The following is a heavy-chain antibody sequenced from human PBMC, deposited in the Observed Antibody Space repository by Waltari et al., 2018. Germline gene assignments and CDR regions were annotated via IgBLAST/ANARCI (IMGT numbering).Heavy chain of an antibody. CDR3: ARAAAPGKGAHWFDP. V-gene: IGHV1-8*01. J-gene: IGHJ5*02. Sequence: QVQLVQSGAEVKKPGASVTVSCQASGYTFTNYDINWVRQAAGQGPEWMGWMNPNSGNTGFAQRFQDRLIMTTNTSITTAYMELSSLSSDDTAVYYCARAAAPGKGAHWFDPWGQGTLVVVSS. D-gene: IGHD3-16*01. CDR1: GYTFTNYD. CDR2: MNPNSGNT.